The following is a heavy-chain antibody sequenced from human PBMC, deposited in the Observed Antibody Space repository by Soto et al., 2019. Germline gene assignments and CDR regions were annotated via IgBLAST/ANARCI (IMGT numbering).Heavy chain of an antibody. CDR1: GYTFTSYA. V-gene: IGHV1-3*01. J-gene: IGHJ3*02. CDR3: AIDFLPPYGYGSSIVGLYI. Sequence: GASVKVSCKASGYTFTSYAMDWVRQAPGQRLEWMGWISAGNGNTKYSQKFQGRVTITRDTSASTTYMELSSLRFEDTAAYYCAIDFLPPYGYGSSIVGLYIWGQGTMFTV. D-gene: IGHD5-18*01. CDR2: ISAGNGNT.